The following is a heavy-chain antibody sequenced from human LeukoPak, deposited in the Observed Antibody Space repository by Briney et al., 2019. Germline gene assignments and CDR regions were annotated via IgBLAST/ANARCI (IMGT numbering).Heavy chain of an antibody. CDR2: ISYDGSNK. CDR3: ARAGIRAAGMSYFDY. Sequence: GRSLRLSCAASGFTFSSYGMHWVRQAPGKGLEWVAVISYDGSNKYYADSVKGRFTISRDNSKNTLYLQMNSLRAEDTAVYYCARAGIRAAGMSYFDYWGQGTLVTVSS. V-gene: IGHV3-30*03. D-gene: IGHD6-13*01. J-gene: IGHJ4*02. CDR1: GFTFSSYG.